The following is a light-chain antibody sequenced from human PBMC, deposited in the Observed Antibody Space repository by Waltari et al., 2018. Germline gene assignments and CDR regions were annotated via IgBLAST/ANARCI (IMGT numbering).Light chain of an antibody. CDR2: RNS. CDR1: NSNIGAGYD. J-gene: IGLJ2*01. V-gene: IGLV1-40*01. CDR3: QSYDNTRSVV. Sequence: QSVLTQPPSVSGAPGQRVTISCTGSNSNIGAGYDVHWYQQLPGTAPKLLIFRNSHWPSGVPDRFSGSRSGTSASLAITGLQADDEAIYYCQSYDNTRSVVFGGGTKVTVL.